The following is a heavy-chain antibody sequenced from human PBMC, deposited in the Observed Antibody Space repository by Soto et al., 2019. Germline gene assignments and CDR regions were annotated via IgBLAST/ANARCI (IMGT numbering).Heavy chain of an antibody. J-gene: IGHJ6*02. CDR3: ARHLLWEVGYCSGGSCLRTGGYYGMDV. Sequence: GESLKISCKGSGYSFTSYWIGWVRQMPGKGLEWMGIIYPGDSDTRYSPSFQGQVTISADKSISTAYLQWSSLKASDTAMYYCARHLLWEVGYCSGGSCLRTGGYYGMDVWGQGTTVTVSS. CDR2: IYPGDSDT. CDR1: GYSFTSYW. V-gene: IGHV5-51*01. D-gene: IGHD2-15*01.